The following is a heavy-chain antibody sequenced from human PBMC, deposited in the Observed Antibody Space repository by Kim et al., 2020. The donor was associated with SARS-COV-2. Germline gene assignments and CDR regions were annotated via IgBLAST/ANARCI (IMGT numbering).Heavy chain of an antibody. CDR2: INHSGST. CDR1: GGSFSGYY. V-gene: IGHV4-34*01. Sequence: SETLSLTCAVYGGSFSGYYWSWIRQPPGKGLEWIGEINHSGSTNYNPSLKSRVTISVDTSKNQFSLKLSSVTAADTAVYYCARSLGYCSGGSCSLFRYWGQGTLVTVSS. D-gene: IGHD2-15*01. J-gene: IGHJ4*02. CDR3: ARSLGYCSGGSCSLFRY.